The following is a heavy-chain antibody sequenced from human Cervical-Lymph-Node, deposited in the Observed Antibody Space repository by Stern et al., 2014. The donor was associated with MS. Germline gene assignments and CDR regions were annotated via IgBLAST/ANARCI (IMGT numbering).Heavy chain of an antibody. V-gene: IGHV3-49*03. Sequence: EDQLVESGGGLVQPGRSLRLSCTASGFTFGDHAMSWFRQAPGKGLEWVGFIRRKAYSGTTEYAASVKGRFTISRDDSKSIAYLQMNSLKTEDTAVYYCTRVRRSVTLSYYYFGMDVWGQGTTVTVSS. CDR1: GFTFGDHA. CDR3: TRVRRSVTLSYYYFGMDV. CDR2: IRRKAYSGTT. J-gene: IGHJ6*02. D-gene: IGHD4-11*01.